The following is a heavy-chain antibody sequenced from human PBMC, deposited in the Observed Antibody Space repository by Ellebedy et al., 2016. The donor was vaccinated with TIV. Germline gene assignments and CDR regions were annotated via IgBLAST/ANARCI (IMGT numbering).Heavy chain of an antibody. CDR1: GFTVSSNY. Sequence: GESLKISCAASGFTVSSNYMSWVRPAPGKGLEWVSVISSGCSTYYADSVKGRFTISRDNSKNTRYLQMNSLRAEDTAVYYCARDFSSSWYWGLHYWGQGTLVTVSS. V-gene: IGHV3-66*01. D-gene: IGHD6-13*01. CDR3: ARDFSSSWYWGLHY. CDR2: ISSGCST. J-gene: IGHJ4*02.